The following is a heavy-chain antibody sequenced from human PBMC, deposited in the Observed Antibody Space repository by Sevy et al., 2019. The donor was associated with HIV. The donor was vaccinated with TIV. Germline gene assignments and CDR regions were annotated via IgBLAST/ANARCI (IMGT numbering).Heavy chain of an antibody. J-gene: IGHJ4*02. CDR3: ARHKGFARDLDY. CDR1: GFTLSDHY. V-gene: IGHV3-72*01. Sequence: GGSLRLSCAVSGFTLSDHYIDWIRQAPGKGLEWVGRSRNRARGFSTEYAASVKGRFTVSRDDPKSSLYLQMNSLKIEDTAVYYCARHKGFARDLDYWGQGTLVTVSS. D-gene: IGHD2-15*01. CDR2: SRNRARGFST.